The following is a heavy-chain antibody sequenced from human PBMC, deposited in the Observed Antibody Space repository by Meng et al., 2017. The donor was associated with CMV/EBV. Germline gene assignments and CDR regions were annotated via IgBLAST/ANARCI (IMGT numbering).Heavy chain of an antibody. CDR2: IRYDGSNK. CDR1: GFTFSSYG. D-gene: IGHD1-1*01. J-gene: IGHJ3*02. CDR3: AKIPNDGGAFDI. V-gene: IGHV3-30*02. Sequence: CAASGFTFSSYGMHWVRQAPGKGLEWVAFIRYDGSNKYYADSVKGRFTISRGNSKNTLYLQMNSLRAEDTAVYYCAKIPNDGGAFDIWGQGTMVTVSS.